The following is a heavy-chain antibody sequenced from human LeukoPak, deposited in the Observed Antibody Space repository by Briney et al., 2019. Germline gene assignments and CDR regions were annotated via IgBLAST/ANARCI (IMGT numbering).Heavy chain of an antibody. CDR3: AKDCRVTIFGEPIVSDAYDV. D-gene: IGHD3-3*01. V-gene: IGHV3-23*01. Sequence: TGGSLRLSCAASGFTFSSYWMSWVRQAPGKGLEWVSGISGSGDSSNYADSVRGRFTIFRDNSKNTLYLQMTNLRAEDTAKYFCAKDCRVTIFGEPIVSDAYDVWGQGTMVTVSS. CDR1: GFTFSSYW. J-gene: IGHJ3*01. CDR2: ISGSGDSS.